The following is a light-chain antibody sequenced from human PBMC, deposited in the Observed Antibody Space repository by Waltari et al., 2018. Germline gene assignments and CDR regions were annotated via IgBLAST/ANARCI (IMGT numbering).Light chain of an antibody. CDR3: QQGHSTPRT. V-gene: IGKV1-39*01. Sequence: DIQMTQSPSSLSASVGDRVTITCRASQSISSYLYWYQQKPEKAPQLLIYAASSLQSGVPSRFSGRGSGIDFTLTITSLQPEDFATYYCQQGHSTPRTFGQGTKVEIK. J-gene: IGKJ1*01. CDR1: QSISSY. CDR2: AAS.